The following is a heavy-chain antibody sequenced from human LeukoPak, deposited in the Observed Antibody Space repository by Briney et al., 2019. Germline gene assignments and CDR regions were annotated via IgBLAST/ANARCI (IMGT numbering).Heavy chain of an antibody. CDR3: ARGTYSGSPPFDY. CDR1: GFTVSSNY. J-gene: IGHJ4*02. V-gene: IGHV3-48*01. D-gene: IGHD1-26*01. Sequence: PGGSLRLSCAASGFTVSSNYMSWVRQAPGKGLEWVSYISSSSSTIYYADSVKGRFTISRDNAKNSLYLQMNSLRAEDTAVYYCARGTYSGSPPFDYWGQGTLVTVSS. CDR2: ISSSSSTI.